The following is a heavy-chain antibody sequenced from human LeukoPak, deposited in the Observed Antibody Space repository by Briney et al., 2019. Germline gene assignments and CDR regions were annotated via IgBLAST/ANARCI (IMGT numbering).Heavy chain of an antibody. CDR3: AKDDYYDSSGKSTY. CDR2: ISGSGGST. J-gene: IGHJ4*02. CDR1: GFTFGTYA. Sequence: GGSLRLSCAASGFTFGTYAMSWVRQAPGKGLECVSVISGSGGSTYYADSVKGRFTISRDNSKNTLYLRMSSLRAEDTAVYYCAKDDYYDSSGKSTYWGQGTLVTVSS. V-gene: IGHV3-23*01. D-gene: IGHD3-22*01.